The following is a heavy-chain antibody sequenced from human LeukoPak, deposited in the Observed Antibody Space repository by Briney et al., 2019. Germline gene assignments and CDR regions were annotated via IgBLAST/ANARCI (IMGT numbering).Heavy chain of an antibody. D-gene: IGHD1-26*01. CDR1: GFTFSSYA. J-gene: IGHJ4*02. V-gene: IGHV3-30*04. Sequence: GGSLRLSCAASGFTFSSYAMHWVPQAPGKGLEWVAVISYDGSNKYYADSVKGRFTISRDNSKNTLYLQMNSLRAEDTAVYYCARDRGSVGATSYFDYWGQGTLVTVSS. CDR3: ARDRGSVGATSYFDY. CDR2: ISYDGSNK.